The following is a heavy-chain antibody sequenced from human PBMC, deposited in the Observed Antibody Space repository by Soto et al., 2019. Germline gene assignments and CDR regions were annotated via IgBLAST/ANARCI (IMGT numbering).Heavy chain of an antibody. CDR2: IIPIFGTA. V-gene: IGHV1-69*01. CDR3: ARGAGTGSVYDYYGMDV. D-gene: IGHD6-19*01. Sequence: QVQLVQSGAEVKKPGSSVKVSCKASGGTFSSYAISWVRQAPGQGLEWMGGIIPIFGTANYAQKFQGRVTITADESTSTADMELSSLRSEDTAVDYCARGAGTGSVYDYYGMDVWGQGTTVTVSS. J-gene: IGHJ6*02. CDR1: GGTFSSYA.